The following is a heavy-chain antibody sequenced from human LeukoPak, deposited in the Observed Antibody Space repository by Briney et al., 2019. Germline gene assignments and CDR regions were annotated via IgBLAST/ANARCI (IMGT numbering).Heavy chain of an antibody. V-gene: IGHV4-61*05. CDR3: ARAVGVPAAISWFDP. Sequence: SETLSLTCTVSGGSIGSSSYYWGWFRQPPGKGLEWIGYIYYSGSTNYNPSLKSRVTISVDTSKNQFSLKLSSVTAADTAVYYCARAVGVPAAISWFDPWGQGTLVTVSS. D-gene: IGHD2-2*01. CDR1: GGSIGSSSYY. CDR2: IYYSGST. J-gene: IGHJ5*02.